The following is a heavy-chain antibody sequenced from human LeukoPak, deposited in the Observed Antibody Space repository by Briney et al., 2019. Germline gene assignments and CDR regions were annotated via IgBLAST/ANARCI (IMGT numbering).Heavy chain of an antibody. CDR3: ASIPNSGYEDRSGYNWFDP. D-gene: IGHD5-12*01. Sequence: PSETLSLTCAVYGGSFSGYYWSWIRQPPGKGLEWIGEINHSGSTNYNPSLKSRVTISVDTSKNQFSLKLSSVTAADTAVYYCASIPNSGYEDRSGYNWFDPWGQGTLVTVSS. CDR1: GGSFSGYY. V-gene: IGHV4-34*01. CDR2: INHSGST. J-gene: IGHJ5*02.